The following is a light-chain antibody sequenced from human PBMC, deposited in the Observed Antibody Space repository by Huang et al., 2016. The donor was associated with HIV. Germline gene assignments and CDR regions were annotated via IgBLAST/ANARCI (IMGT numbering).Light chain of an antibody. J-gene: IGKJ4*01. Sequence: DIQMTQSPSSLSASVGDRVTITCRASQGISNSLAWYQQKPGKVPRLLIYAASTLQSGCPSRFSGSRSGRDFSLTIGSLQPEDVATYYCQKYDSAPLTFGGGTKVEI. CDR3: QKYDSAPLT. CDR2: AAS. CDR1: QGISNS. V-gene: IGKV1-27*01.